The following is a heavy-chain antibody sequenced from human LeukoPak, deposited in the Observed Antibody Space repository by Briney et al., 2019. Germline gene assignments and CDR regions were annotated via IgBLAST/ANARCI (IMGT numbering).Heavy chain of an antibody. CDR2: IQNDGRRK. J-gene: IGHJ4*02. Sequence: GGSLRLSCAASGFIFSSHGMHWVRQAPGKGLEWLAFIQNDGRRKDYADSVRGRFTISRDSSKNTMYLEMSSLRAEDAAVYYCAKDFDRNYSLDYWGQGTLVTVSS. V-gene: IGHV3-30*02. CDR3: AKDFDRNYSLDY. CDR1: GFIFSSHG. D-gene: IGHD1-14*01.